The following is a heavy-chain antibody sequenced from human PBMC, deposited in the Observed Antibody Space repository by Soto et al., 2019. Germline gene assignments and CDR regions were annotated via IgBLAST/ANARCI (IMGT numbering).Heavy chain of an antibody. D-gene: IGHD3-22*01. CDR2: ISYDGSNK. J-gene: IGHJ4*02. Sequence: PGGSLRLSCAASGFTFSSYAMHWVRQAPGKGLEWVAVISYDGSNKYYADSVKGRFTISRDNSKNTLYLQMNSLRAEDTAVYYCARDSGGYYYDSSGYSRDSYFDYWGQGTLVTVSS. CDR3: ARDSGGYYYDSSGYSRDSYFDY. V-gene: IGHV3-30-3*01. CDR1: GFTFSSYA.